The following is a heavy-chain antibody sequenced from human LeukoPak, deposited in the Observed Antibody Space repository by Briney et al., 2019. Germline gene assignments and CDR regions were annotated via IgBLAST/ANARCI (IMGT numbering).Heavy chain of an antibody. J-gene: IGHJ4*02. CDR3: ARHSRDGYRY. D-gene: IGHD5-24*01. CDR2: IYYSGST. V-gene: IGHV4-59*08. CDR1: GYSISSSYY. Sequence: SETLSLTCTVSGYSISSSYYWSWIRQPPGKGLEWIGYIYYSGSTNYNPSLKSRVTISVDTSKNQFSLKLSSVTAADTAVYYCARHSRDGYRYWGQGTLVTVSS.